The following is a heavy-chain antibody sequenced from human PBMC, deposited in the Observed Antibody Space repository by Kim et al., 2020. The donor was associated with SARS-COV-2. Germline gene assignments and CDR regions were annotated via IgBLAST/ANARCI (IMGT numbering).Heavy chain of an antibody. J-gene: IGHJ5*02. V-gene: IGHV3-23*01. CDR3: AKEMRDIVVEGWFDP. D-gene: IGHD2-15*01. Sequence: GGSLRLSCAASGFTFSSYAMSWVRQAPGKGLEWVSAISGSGGGTYYADSVKGRFTISRDNSKNTLYLQMNSLRAEDTAVYYCAKEMRDIVVEGWFDPWGQGTLVTVSS. CDR1: GFTFSSYA. CDR2: ISGSGGGT.